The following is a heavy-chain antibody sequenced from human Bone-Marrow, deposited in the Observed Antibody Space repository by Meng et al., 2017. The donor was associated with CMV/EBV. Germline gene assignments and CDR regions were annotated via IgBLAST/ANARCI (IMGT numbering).Heavy chain of an antibody. D-gene: IGHD3-3*01. J-gene: IGHJ6*02. Sequence: GGSLRLSCTASGFTFNDHAMNWVRQAPGKGLEWVSTISESGGSTYYAVSVKGRFTISRDNSKNTLYLQMNSLSAEDTAVYYCAKESFLRFWVTGMSYGMDVWGQGTTVTVSS. CDR2: ISESGGST. CDR1: GFTFNDHA. V-gene: IGHV3-23*01. CDR3: AKESFLRFWVTGMSYGMDV.